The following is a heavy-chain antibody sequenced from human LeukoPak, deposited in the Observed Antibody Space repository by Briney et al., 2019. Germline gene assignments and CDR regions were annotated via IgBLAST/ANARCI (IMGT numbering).Heavy chain of an antibody. CDR3: ARDIVVVVAATHHYYGMDV. CDR2: ISSSGSTI. CDR1: GFTFSDYY. J-gene: IGHJ6*02. D-gene: IGHD2-15*01. Sequence: GGSLRLSCAASGFTFSDYYMSWIRQAPGKGLEWVSYISSSGSTIYYADSVKGRFTISRDNAKNSLYLQMNSLRAEDKAVYYCARDIVVVVAATHHYYGMDVWGQGTTVTVSS. V-gene: IGHV3-11*01.